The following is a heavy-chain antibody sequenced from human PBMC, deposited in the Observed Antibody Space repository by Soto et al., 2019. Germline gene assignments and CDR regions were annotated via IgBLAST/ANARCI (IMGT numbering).Heavy chain of an antibody. CDR2: IIPIFGTA. V-gene: IGHV1-69*13. J-gene: IGHJ4*02. CDR1: GGTFSSYA. CDR3: ARTPDHLKGPFDY. Sequence: ASVKVSCKASGGTFSSYAISWVRQAPGQGLEWMGGIIPIFGTANYAQKFQGRVTITADESTSTAYMELSSLRSEDTAVYYCARTPDHLKGPFDYWGQGTLVTVSS.